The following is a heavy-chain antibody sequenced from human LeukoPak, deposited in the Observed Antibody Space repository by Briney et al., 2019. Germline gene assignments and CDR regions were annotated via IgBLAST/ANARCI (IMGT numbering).Heavy chain of an antibody. Sequence: ASVKVSCKASGYTXTSYGISWVRQAPGQGLEWMGWISGYYGNTDSAQNLQGRVTMTRDTSTSTAYMELRSLTSDDTAVYYCVRRGPVGGGWGFDYWGQGTLVTVSS. J-gene: IGHJ4*02. CDR3: VRRGPVGGGWGFDY. D-gene: IGHD6-19*01. V-gene: IGHV1-18*01. CDR2: ISGYYGNT. CDR1: GYTXTSYG.